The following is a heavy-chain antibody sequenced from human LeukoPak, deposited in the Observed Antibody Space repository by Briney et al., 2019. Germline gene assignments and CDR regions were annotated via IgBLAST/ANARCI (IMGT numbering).Heavy chain of an antibody. CDR3: ATTSGY. D-gene: IGHD3-10*01. J-gene: IGHJ4*02. CDR2: INYSGST. Sequence: PSETLSLTCAVYGGSFSGYYWYWIRQPPGKGLEWIGEINYSGSTNYNPSLKSRVTISADTSKNQFSLKMSSVTAADTAVYYCATTSGYWRQGTLVTVSS. CDR1: GGSFSGYY. V-gene: IGHV4-34*01.